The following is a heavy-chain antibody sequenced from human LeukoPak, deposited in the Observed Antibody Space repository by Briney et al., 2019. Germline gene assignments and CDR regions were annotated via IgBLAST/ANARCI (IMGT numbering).Heavy chain of an antibody. V-gene: IGHV4-39*01. Sequence: PSETLSLTCTVSGDSISSSYFYWAWIRQPPGKGLQWIGSIYSSGSAYYNPSLKSRVAISVDTSENQFSLKLSSVTAADTAVYYSARHYGSWGQGTLVTVSS. J-gene: IGHJ5*02. CDR3: ARHYGS. D-gene: IGHD3-10*01. CDR2: IYSSGSA. CDR1: GDSISSSYFY.